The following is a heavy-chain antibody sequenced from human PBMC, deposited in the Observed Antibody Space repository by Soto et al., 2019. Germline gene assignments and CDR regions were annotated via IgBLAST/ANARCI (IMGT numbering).Heavy chain of an antibody. CDR3: AKWEGFWGGYYSG. CDR1: GFTFSGHG. D-gene: IGHD3-3*01. V-gene: IGHV3-30*18. Sequence: QVQLVESGGGVVQPGRSLRLSCAASGFTFSGHGMHWVRQAPGKGLEWVALIADDGSDKYYADSVKGRFTISRDNSKNTVYVQMNSLRTEDTAVYYCAKWEGFWGGYYSGWGQGTLVTVSS. J-gene: IGHJ4*02. CDR2: IADDGSDK.